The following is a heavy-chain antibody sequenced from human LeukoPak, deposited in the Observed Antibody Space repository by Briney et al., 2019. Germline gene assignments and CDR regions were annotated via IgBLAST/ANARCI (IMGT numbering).Heavy chain of an antibody. D-gene: IGHD4-17*01. CDR2: IRYDGSTK. CDR1: GFTFSSYG. CDR3: AKVYEYGDNDWFDS. Sequence: PGGSLRLSXGASGFTFSSYGMHWVRQAPGKGLEWVAFIRYDGSTKNYADSVKGRFTISRDNSKNTLYLQMNSLRGEDTAVYYCAKVYEYGDNDWFDSWGQGTLVTVSS. J-gene: IGHJ5*01. V-gene: IGHV3-30*02.